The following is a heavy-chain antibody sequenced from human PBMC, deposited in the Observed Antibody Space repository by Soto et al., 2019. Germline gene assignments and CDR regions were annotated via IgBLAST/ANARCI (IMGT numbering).Heavy chain of an antibody. CDR3: ARDQGDGYTGFLAY. D-gene: IGHD5-12*01. CDR2: IKQDGSEK. CDR1: GFTFRSYW. J-gene: IGHJ4*02. Sequence: PGGSLRLSCAASGFTFRSYWMGWVRQVPGKGLEWVANIKQDGSEKNYVDSVKGRFTISRDNSKNTLYLQMNSLRAEDTAVYYCARDQGDGYTGFLAYWGQGTLVTVSS. V-gene: IGHV3-7*04.